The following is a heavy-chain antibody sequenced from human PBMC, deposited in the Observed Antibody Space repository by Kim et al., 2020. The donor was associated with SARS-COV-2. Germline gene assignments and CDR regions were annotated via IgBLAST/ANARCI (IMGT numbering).Heavy chain of an antibody. CDR3: ARDRIVGFFIVATDFSYYYGMNV. V-gene: IGHV3-48*02. CDR1: GFIFSGYS. CDR2: ISSSSSTI. J-gene: IGHJ6*02. D-gene: IGHD5-12*01. Sequence: GGSLRLSCAASGFIFSGYSMNWVRQAPGKGLEWVSYISSSSSTIYYADSVKGRFTISRDNAKNSLFLQMNNLRDEDTAVYYCARDRIVGFFIVATDFSYYYGMNVWGRGTTVTVSS.